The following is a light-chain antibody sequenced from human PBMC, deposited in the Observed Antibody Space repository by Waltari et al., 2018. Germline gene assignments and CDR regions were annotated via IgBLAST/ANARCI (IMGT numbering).Light chain of an antibody. CDR3: SSHTSTVPHV. CDR1: SNDVGGYGY. Sequence: QSALTQPASVSGSPGQSITISCTGTSNDVGGYGYVSWYQQYPGRAPKLIIYEVSYRPSGISTRFSGSKSGNTASLTISGLQADDEAEYYCSSHTSTVPHVFGTGTRVTV. J-gene: IGLJ1*01. V-gene: IGLV2-14*01. CDR2: EVS.